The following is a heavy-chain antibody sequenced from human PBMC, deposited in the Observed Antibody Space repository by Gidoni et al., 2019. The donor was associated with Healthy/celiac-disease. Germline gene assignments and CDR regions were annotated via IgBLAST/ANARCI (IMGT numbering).Heavy chain of an antibody. J-gene: IGHJ3*02. CDR2: IIPILGIA. V-gene: IGHV1-69*08. Sequence: QVQLVQSGAAVQKPGSSVKVSCKASGGPFSSYTISWVRQAPGQGLEWMGRIIPILGIANYAQKFQGRVTITADKSTSTAYMGLSSLRSEDTAVYYCAREGLGSGLNPQAFDIWGQGTMVTVSS. CDR1: GGPFSSYT. D-gene: IGHD2-15*01. CDR3: AREGLGSGLNPQAFDI.